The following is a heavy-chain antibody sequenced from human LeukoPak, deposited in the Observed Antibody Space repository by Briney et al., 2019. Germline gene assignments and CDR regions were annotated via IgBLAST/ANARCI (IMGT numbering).Heavy chain of an antibody. CDR2: ISAYNGNT. Sequence: ASVKVSCKASGYSFISYGITWVRQAPGQGLEWMGWISAYNGNTKYAQKLQGRVTMTRDTSTSTAYMELRSLRSDDTAVYYCARSIAGNYPRDYWGQGTLVTVSS. J-gene: IGHJ4*02. D-gene: IGHD1-14*01. V-gene: IGHV1-18*01. CDR1: GYSFISYG. CDR3: ARSIAGNYPRDY.